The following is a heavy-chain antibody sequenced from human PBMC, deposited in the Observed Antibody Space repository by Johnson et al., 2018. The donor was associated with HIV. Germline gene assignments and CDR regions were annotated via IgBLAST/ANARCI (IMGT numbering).Heavy chain of an antibody. CDR2: IKQAGSET. J-gene: IGHJ3*01. D-gene: IGHD3-16*01. Sequence: VQLVESGGGLVRPGGSLSLSCAASGFSFRSSWMSWVHQAPGKGLEWVANIKQAGSETFYAASVKGRFIISRDNARNSVFLQMNSLRAEDTAVYYCARGAYDYLIWGQGTMVTVSS. CDR3: ARGAYDYLI. V-gene: IGHV3-7*01. CDR1: GFSFRSSW.